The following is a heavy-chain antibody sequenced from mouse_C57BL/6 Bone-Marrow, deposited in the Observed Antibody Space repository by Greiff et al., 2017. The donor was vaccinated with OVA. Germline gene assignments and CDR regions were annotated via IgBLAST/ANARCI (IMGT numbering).Heavy chain of an antibody. V-gene: IGHV1-64*01. Sequence: QVQLKQPGAELVKPGASVKLSCKASGYTFTSYWMHWVKQRPGQGLEWIGMIHPNSGSTNYNEKFKSKATLTVDKSSSTAYMQLSSLTSEDSAVYYCATGANWDGYFDVWGTGTTVTVSS. D-gene: IGHD4-1*01. J-gene: IGHJ1*03. CDR2: IHPNSGST. CDR3: ATGANWDGYFDV. CDR1: GYTFTSYW.